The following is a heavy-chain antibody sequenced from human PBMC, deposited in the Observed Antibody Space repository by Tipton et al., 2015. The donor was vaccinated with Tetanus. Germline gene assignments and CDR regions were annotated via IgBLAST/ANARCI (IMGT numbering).Heavy chain of an antibody. D-gene: IGHD1-26*01. CDR3: ARGGSYHTPPGY. Sequence: TLSLTCTVSGASISSSDYYWGWIRQPPGKGLEWTGSMYYSGSTYYNSSLQSRVTISVDTSKNQFSLKLSSVTAADTAVYYCARGGSYHTPPGYWGQGTLVTVSS. V-gene: IGHV4-39*07. CDR2: MYYSGST. J-gene: IGHJ4*02. CDR1: GASISSSDYY.